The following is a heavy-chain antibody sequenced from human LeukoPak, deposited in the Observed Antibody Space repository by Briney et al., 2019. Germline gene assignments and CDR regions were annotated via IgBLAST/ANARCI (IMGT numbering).Heavy chain of an antibody. CDR2: ISYDGSNN. CDR1: GFTFNSFT. V-gene: IGHV3-30*04. J-gene: IGHJ3*02. CDR3: ARGESVSIAVAGREPHAFDI. Sequence: GGSLRLSCAASGFTFNSFTMHWVRQAPGKGLEWVAVISYDGSNNYYADSVKGRFTISRDNAKNTLYLQMNSLRVEDTALYYCARGESVSIAVAGREPHAFDIWGQGTMVTVSS. D-gene: IGHD6-19*01.